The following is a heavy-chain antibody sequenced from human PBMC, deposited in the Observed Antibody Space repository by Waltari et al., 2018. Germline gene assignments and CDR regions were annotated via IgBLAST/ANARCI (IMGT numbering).Heavy chain of an antibody. J-gene: IGHJ4*02. CDR1: GCTFSSYS. Sequence: QVHRVQSGAAVKKPGSSVKVSCKASGCTFSSYSISWVRQAPGQGLEWMGGIIPIFGTANYAQKFQGRVTITADESTSTAYMELSSLRSEDTAVYYCARELPNRFDYWGQGTLVTVSS. V-gene: IGHV1-69*01. CDR3: ARELPNRFDY. CDR2: IIPIFGTA.